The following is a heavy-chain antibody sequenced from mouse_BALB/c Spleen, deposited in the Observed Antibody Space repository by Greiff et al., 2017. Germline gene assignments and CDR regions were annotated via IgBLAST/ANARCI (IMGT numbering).Heavy chain of an antibody. CDR3: ARKSLDLYFDV. CDR2: INPYNDGT. V-gene: IGHV1-14*01. CDR1: GYTFTSYV. J-gene: IGHJ1*01. Sequence: EVQLQESGPELVKPGASVKMSCKASGYTFTSYVMHWVKQKPGQGLEWIGYINPYNDGTKYNEKFKGKATLTSDKSSSTAYMELSSLTSEDSAVYYCARKSLDLYFDVWGAGTTVTVSS. D-gene: IGHD4-1*01.